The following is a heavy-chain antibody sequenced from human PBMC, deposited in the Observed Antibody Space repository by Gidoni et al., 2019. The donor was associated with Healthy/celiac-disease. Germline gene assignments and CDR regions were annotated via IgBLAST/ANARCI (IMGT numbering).Heavy chain of an antibody. CDR3: ARHLWIAEAADGDHASDH. Sequence: QPHLPESGPGLVKPSETLSLTCTVSGGSISSSSYFWGWSRQPPGKGLEWIGSIYYSGRTYYNPSLKSRVTISVDTSKNQFSLKLSSVTAADTAVYYCARHLWIAEAADGDHASDHWGQGTLVTVSS. CDR2: IYYSGRT. D-gene: IGHD4-17*01. V-gene: IGHV4-39*01. J-gene: IGHJ4*02. CDR1: GGSISSSSYF.